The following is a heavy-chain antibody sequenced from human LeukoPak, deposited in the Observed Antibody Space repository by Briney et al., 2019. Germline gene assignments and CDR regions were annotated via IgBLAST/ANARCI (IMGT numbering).Heavy chain of an antibody. J-gene: IGHJ3*02. CDR1: GGSFSGYS. D-gene: IGHD2-2*01. CDR3: ARGYCSSTSCYGAAFDI. V-gene: IGHV4-34*01. CDR2: INHSGST. Sequence: SETLSLTCAVDGGSFSGYSWSWIRQPPGKGLEWIGEINHSGSTKYNPSLKSRVTISVDTSKKQLSLELSSMTAADTAVYYCARGYCSSTSCYGAAFDIWGQGTMVTVSS.